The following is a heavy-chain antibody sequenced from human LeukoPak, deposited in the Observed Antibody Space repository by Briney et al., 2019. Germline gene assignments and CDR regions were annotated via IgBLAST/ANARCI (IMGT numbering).Heavy chain of an antibody. CDR2: INSDGINT. J-gene: IGHJ5*02. D-gene: IGHD3-22*01. V-gene: IGHV3-74*01. CDR1: GFTFSSYE. Sequence: GGSLRLSCAASGFTFSSYEMNWVRQAPGKGLVWVSRINSDGINTSYADSVKGRFTISRDNAKNTLNLQMNSLRAENTAVYYCARGLGQYYDTSDNWFDPWGQGTLVTVSS. CDR3: ARGLGQYYDTSDNWFDP.